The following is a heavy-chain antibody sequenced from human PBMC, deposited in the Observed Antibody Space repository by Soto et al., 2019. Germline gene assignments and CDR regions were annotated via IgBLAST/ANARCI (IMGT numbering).Heavy chain of an antibody. J-gene: IGHJ5*02. D-gene: IGHD1-26*01. CDR2: IIPILGIA. V-gene: IGHV1-69*08. Sequence: QVQLVQSGAEVKKPGSSVKVSCKASGGTFSSYTISWVRQAPGQGLEWMGRIIPILGIANYAQKFQGRVTITAXXSXSXXYMELSSLRSEDTAVYYCARDRVGAGRVPYNWFDPWGQGTLVTVSS. CDR1: GGTFSSYT. CDR3: ARDRVGAGRVPYNWFDP.